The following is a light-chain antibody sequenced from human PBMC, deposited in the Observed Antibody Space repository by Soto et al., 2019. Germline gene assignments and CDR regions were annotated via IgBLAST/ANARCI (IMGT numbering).Light chain of an antibody. CDR1: QSVSSN. CDR3: QQYNNWPPEYT. CDR2: GAS. Sequence: EIEMTQSPATLSVSPGERATLSCRASQSVSSNVAWYQQKPGQAPRLLIYGASTRATGIPARFSGSGSGTEFTLTISSLQSEDFAVYYCQQYNNWPPEYTFGQGTKLEIK. J-gene: IGKJ2*01. V-gene: IGKV3-15*01.